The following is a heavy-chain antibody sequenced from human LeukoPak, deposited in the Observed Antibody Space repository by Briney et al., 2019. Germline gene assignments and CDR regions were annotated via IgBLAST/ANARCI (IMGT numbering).Heavy chain of an antibody. D-gene: IGHD3-3*01. CDR2: ISWNNGSI. V-gene: IGHV3-9*01. Sequence: GRSLRLSCAASGFTFDDYAMHWVRQAPGKGLEWVSGISWNNGSIGYADSVKGRFTISRGNAKNSLYLQMNSPRAEDTALYYCAKDLSTFGVVTTPDYWGQGTLVTVSS. CDR1: GFTFDDYA. J-gene: IGHJ4*02. CDR3: AKDLSTFGVVTTPDY.